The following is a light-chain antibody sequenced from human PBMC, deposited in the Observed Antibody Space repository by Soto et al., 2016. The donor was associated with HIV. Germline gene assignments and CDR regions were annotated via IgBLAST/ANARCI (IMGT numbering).Light chain of an antibody. V-gene: IGLV3-1*01. J-gene: IGLJ2*01. CDR3: QAWDTNTGV. CDR2: QDT. CDR1: KLGDKY. Sequence: SYELTQPPSVFVSPGQTATITCSGDKLGDKYVCWYQQKPGQSPALLIYQDTIRPSGIPERFSGSISGNTATLTISGTQAMDEADYYCQAWDTNTGVFGGGTELTVL.